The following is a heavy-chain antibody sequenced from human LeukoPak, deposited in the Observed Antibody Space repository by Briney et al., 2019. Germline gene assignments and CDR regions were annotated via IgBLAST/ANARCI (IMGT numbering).Heavy chain of an antibody. CDR3: ALQPGYCSSASCSHFDF. CDR2: IYPDDSNT. V-gene: IGHV5-51*01. CDR1: GYSFTSYW. Sequence: GESLKISCKGSGYSFTSYWIVWARQMPGKGLEWMGIIYPDDSNTRYSPSFQGQVTISVDKSFSTAYLQWNSLKASDTAMYYCALQPGYCSSASCSHFDFWGQGTLVTVSS. D-gene: IGHD2-2*01. J-gene: IGHJ4*02.